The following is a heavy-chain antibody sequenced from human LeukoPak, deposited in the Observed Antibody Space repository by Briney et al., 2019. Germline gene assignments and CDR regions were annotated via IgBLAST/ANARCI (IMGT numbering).Heavy chain of an antibody. CDR2: ISYDGSNK. J-gene: IGHJ4*02. D-gene: IGHD2-2*01. V-gene: IGHV3-30*18. Sequence: GGSLRLSCAASGFIFRSYGLHWVRQAPGKGLEWVAVISYDGSNKYYADSVKGRFTISRDNSKNTLYLQMNSLRVEDTAVYYCAKDGRGYCSSTSCYLFDYWGQGTLVTVSS. CDR3: AKDGRGYCSSTSCYLFDY. CDR1: GFIFRSYG.